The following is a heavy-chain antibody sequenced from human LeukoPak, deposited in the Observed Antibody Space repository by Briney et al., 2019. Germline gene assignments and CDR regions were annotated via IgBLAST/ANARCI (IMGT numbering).Heavy chain of an antibody. D-gene: IGHD3-22*01. CDR2: IYYSGST. V-gene: IGHV4-59*08. J-gene: IGHJ6*02. Sequence: PSETLSLTCTVSGGSISSYYWSWIRQPPGKGLEWLGYIYYSGSTNYNPSLKSRVTISVDTSKNQFSLKVSSVTAADTAVYYCARASASSGRGSTMIGVVNPYAMDVWGQGTTVAVSS. CDR3: ARASASSGRGSTMIGVVNPYAMDV. CDR1: GGSISSYY.